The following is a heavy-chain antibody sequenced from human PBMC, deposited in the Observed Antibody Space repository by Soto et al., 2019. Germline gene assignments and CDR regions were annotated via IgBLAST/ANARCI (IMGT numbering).Heavy chain of an antibody. CDR2: ISAYNGNT. J-gene: IGHJ4*02. CDR3: ARDLGNWNDLGYFDY. V-gene: IGHV1-18*01. CDR1: GYTFTSYG. Sequence: QVQLVQSGAEVKKPGASVKVSCKASGYTFTSYGISWVRQAPGQGLEWMGWISAYNGNTNHAQKLQGRVTMTTDTSTSTAYRELRSLRSDDTAVYYCARDLGNWNDLGYFDYWGQGTLVTVSS. D-gene: IGHD1-20*01.